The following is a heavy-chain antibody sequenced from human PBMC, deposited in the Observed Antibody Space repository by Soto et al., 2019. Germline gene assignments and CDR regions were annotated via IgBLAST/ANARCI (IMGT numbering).Heavy chain of an antibody. CDR2: ISSSSSYI. J-gene: IGHJ6*02. Sequence: PGGSLRLSCAASGFTFSSYSMNWVRQAPGKGLEWVSSISSSSSYIYYADSVKGRFTISRDNAKNSLYLQMNSLRAEDTAVYYCARARMDIVATIPVNYGMDVWGQGTTVTVSS. V-gene: IGHV3-21*01. CDR1: GFTFSSYS. D-gene: IGHD5-12*01. CDR3: ARARMDIVATIPVNYGMDV.